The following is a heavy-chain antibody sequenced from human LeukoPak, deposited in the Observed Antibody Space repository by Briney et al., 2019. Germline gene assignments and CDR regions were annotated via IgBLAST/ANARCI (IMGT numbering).Heavy chain of an antibody. Sequence: GGSLRLSCATSGFTFVDYGLSWDRRAPGKGLEWLCAINYNGAITDYADSVKGRFTISRDNAKNSLYLRMDSLRAEDTALYYCARDRLGPSFSVSHFDLWGQGTLVTVSS. D-gene: IGHD3-3*02. CDR2: INYNGAIT. J-gene: IGHJ4*02. V-gene: IGHV3-20*04. CDR3: ARDRLGPSFSVSHFDL. CDR1: GFTFVDYG.